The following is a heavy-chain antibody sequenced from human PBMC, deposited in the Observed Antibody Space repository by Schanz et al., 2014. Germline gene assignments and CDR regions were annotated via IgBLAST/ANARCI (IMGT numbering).Heavy chain of an antibody. V-gene: IGHV1-8*01. D-gene: IGHD3-22*01. CDR1: GYTFTGYD. Sequence: QVQLVQSGAEVKKPGASVKVSCKASGYTFTGYDINWVRQATGQGLEWMGWMNPNSGNTGYAQKFQGRVTMTRNTSISTAYMDLSSLRSDDTAVYYCARDIQYHYDTSGPVGAFDIWGQGTVVTVSS. CDR3: ARDIQYHYDTSGPVGAFDI. CDR2: MNPNSGNT. J-gene: IGHJ3*02.